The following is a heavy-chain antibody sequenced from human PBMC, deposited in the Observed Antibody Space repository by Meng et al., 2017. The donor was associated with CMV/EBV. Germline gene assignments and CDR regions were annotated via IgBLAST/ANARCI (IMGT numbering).Heavy chain of an antibody. CDR1: VFTFSSYS. Sequence: GESLKISCAASVFTFSSYSMHWVRQAPGKGLVWVSHIRFDGGETNYADSVKGRFSISRDNAKNTVYLQMNSLRVEDTGVYYCARDQWEHYFDFWGQGALVTVSS. CDR2: IRFDGGET. D-gene: IGHD1-26*01. J-gene: IGHJ4*02. CDR3: ARDQWEHYFDF. V-gene: IGHV3-74*01.